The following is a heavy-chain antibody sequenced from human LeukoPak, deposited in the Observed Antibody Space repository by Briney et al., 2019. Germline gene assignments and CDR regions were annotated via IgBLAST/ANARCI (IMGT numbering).Heavy chain of an antibody. J-gene: IGHJ4*02. CDR1: GGTFSSYA. CDR2: IIPIFGTA. CDR3: ARASGYCSSTGCYGN. D-gene: IGHD2-2*01. V-gene: IGHV1-69*13. Sequence: SVKVSCKASGGTFSSYAISWVRQAPGQGLEWMGGIIPIFGTANYAQKFQGRVTITADESTSTAYMELSSLRSEDTAVYYCARASGYCSSTGCYGNWGQGTLVTVSS.